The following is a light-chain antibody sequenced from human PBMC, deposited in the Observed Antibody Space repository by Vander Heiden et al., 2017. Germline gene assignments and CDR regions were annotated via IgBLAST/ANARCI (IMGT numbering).Light chain of an antibody. CDR3: QGTLSTSFT. V-gene: IGKV1-39*01. J-gene: IGKJ3*01. CDR1: QSISSY. CDR2: DVT. Sequence: DIQMTQSPSSLSASEGDRVTITCRAGQSISSYLNWYQQKPGKAPNLLIYDVTRLHIAVPSRFSGSGSGTEFTLTISRLQPDDFATYYCQGTLSTSFTFGHGTKVDIK.